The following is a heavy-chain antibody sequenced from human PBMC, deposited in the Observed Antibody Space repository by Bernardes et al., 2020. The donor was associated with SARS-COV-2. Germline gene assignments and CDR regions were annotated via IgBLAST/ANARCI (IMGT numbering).Heavy chain of an antibody. D-gene: IGHD3-22*01. CDR2: VSANGGTT. CDR3: AKVPNSTGYFDGFDL. CDR1: GFTFSSFA. V-gene: IGHV3-23*01. Sequence: GGSLRLSCAASGFTFSSFAMSWVRQAPGKGLEWVSTVSANGGTTYYADSVKGRFTISRDNSKNALFLQLNSLRAEDAAVYYCAKVPNSTGYFDGFDLWGQGTVVTVSS. J-gene: IGHJ3*01.